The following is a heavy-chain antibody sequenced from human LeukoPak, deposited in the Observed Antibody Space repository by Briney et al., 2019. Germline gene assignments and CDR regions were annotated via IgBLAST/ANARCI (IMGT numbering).Heavy chain of an antibody. J-gene: IGHJ1*01. D-gene: IGHD2-21*02. CDR2: INPGGGST. Sequence: ASVKVSCTASGYTFTSYYMHWVRQAPGQGLEWMGIINPGGGSTSYAQKFQGRVTMTRDTSTSTVYMELSSLRSEDTAVYYCYFSGDSNTEIQHWGQGTLVTVSS. CDR3: YFSGDSNTEIQH. V-gene: IGHV1-46*01. CDR1: GYTFTSYY.